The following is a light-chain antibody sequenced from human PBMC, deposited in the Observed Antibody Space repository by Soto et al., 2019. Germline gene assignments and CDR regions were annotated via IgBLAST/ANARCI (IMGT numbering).Light chain of an antibody. Sequence: QSVLTQPDSVSGSPGQSIPISCTGTNNDVGGYNYVSWYQQHPGKAPKLMIYEVSNRPSGVSNRFSGSKSGNTASLTISGLQAEDEADYYCNSYTSSSTLDVFGTGTKLTVL. J-gene: IGLJ1*01. CDR3: NSYTSSSTLDV. CDR1: NNDVGGYNY. CDR2: EVS. V-gene: IGLV2-14*01.